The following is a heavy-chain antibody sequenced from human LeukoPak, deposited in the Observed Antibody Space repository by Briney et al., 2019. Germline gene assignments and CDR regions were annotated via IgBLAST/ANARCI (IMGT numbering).Heavy chain of an antibody. D-gene: IGHD1-26*01. CDR2: IYTSGST. CDR1: GGSISSYY. J-gene: IGHJ4*02. CDR3: ARRGSYSYYFDY. V-gene: IGHV4-4*09. Sequence: SETLSLTCTVSGGSISSYYWSWIRQPPGTGLEWIGYIYTSGSTNYNPSLKRRVTITVDTSKNQFSLKLSSVTAADTAVYDCARRGSYSYYFDYWGQGTLVTVSS.